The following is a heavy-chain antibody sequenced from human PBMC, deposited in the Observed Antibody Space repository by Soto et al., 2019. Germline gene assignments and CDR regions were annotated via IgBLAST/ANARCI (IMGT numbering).Heavy chain of an antibody. CDR1: GFTFSSYS. Sequence: EVQLVESGGGLVQPGGSLRLSCAASGFTFSSYSMNWVRQAPGKGLEWVSYISSSSSTIYYADSVKGRFTISRDNAKNSLYLQMNSLRDEDTAVYYCARKNTYYYDCSGRMDVWGQGTTVTVSS. CDR3: ARKNTYYYDCSGRMDV. CDR2: ISSSSSTI. D-gene: IGHD3-22*01. J-gene: IGHJ6*02. V-gene: IGHV3-48*02.